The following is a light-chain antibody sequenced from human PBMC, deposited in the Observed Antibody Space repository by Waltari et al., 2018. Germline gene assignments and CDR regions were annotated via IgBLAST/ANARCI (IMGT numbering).Light chain of an antibody. Sequence: QSALTQPASVSGSPGQSITISCTGTSSDVGDYNYVSWYQQHPGKAPKVMIYDVSKRPSGVSNRCSGSKSGNTASLTTSGLQAEDEADYYCSSYTSSSTWVVGGGTKLTVL. CDR3: SSYTSSSTWV. V-gene: IGLV2-14*01. J-gene: IGLJ3*02. CDR1: SSDVGDYNY. CDR2: DVS.